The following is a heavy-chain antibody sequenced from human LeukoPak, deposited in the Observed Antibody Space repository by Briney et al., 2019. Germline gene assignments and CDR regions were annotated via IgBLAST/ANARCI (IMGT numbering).Heavy chain of an antibody. V-gene: IGHV3-21*01. J-gene: IGHJ3*02. Sequence: GGSLRLSCAASGFTFSSYSMNWVRQAPGKGLEWVSSISSSSSYIYYADSVKGRFTISRDNAKNSLYLQMNSLRAEDTAVYYCARDALTVGPDAFDIWGQGTMVTVSS. CDR3: ARDALTVGPDAFDI. D-gene: IGHD4-23*01. CDR2: ISSSSSYI. CDR1: GFTFSSYS.